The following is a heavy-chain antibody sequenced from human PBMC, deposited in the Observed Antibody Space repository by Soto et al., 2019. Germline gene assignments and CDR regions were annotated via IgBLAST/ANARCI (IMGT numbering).Heavy chain of an antibody. CDR3: ARTRYYYDSSGYYQYSFDY. J-gene: IGHJ4*02. CDR1: GGTFSSYA. Sequence: QVQLVQSGAEVKKPGSSVKVSCKASGGTFSSYAISWVRQAPGQGLEWMGGIIPIFGTANYAQKFQGRVTITADESTSTDYIELSSLRSEDKAVYYCARTRYYYDSSGYYQYSFDYWGQGTLVTVSS. V-gene: IGHV1-69*01. D-gene: IGHD3-22*01. CDR2: IIPIFGTA.